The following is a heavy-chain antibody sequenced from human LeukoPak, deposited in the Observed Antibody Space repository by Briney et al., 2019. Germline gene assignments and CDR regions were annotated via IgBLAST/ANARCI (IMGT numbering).Heavy chain of an antibody. Sequence: GGSLRLSCAASGFTFSTYSMNWVRQAPGKGLEWVSSISSSSTYIYCADSVKGRFTISRDNAKNSLYLQMNSLRADDTAVYYCARDMTTVSFDYWGQGTLVTVSS. CDR3: ARDMTTVSFDY. CDR2: ISSSSTYI. D-gene: IGHD4-17*01. J-gene: IGHJ4*02. V-gene: IGHV3-21*01. CDR1: GFTFSTYS.